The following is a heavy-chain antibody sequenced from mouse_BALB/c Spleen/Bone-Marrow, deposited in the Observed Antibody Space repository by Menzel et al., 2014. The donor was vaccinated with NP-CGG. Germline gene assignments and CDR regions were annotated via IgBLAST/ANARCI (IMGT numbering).Heavy chain of an antibody. V-gene: IGHV5-6-2*01. D-gene: IGHD2-12*01. J-gene: IGHJ4*01. CDR1: GFTFSSYY. CDR2: INSNGGST. Sequence: EVKLMESGGGLVKLGGSLKLSCAASGFTFSSYYMSWVRQTPEKRLELVAAINSNGGSTYYPDTVKGRFTISRDNAKNTLYLQMSSLKSEDTALYYCARLGNDDAMDYWGRGTSVTVSS. CDR3: ARLGNDDAMDY.